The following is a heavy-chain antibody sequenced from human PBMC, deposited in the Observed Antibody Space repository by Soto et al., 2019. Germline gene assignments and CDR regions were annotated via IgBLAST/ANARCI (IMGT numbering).Heavy chain of an antibody. Sequence: EVQLVESGGGLVQPGRSLRLSCAASGFTFDDYAMHWVRQAPGKGLEWVSGISWNSGSIGYADSVKGRFTISRDNAKNSLYLQMNSLRAEDTALYYCALGYCSSTSCPTAYYYGMDVWGQGTTVTVSS. CDR1: GFTFDDYA. V-gene: IGHV3-9*01. J-gene: IGHJ6*02. CDR3: ALGYCSSTSCPTAYYYGMDV. CDR2: ISWNSGSI. D-gene: IGHD2-2*01.